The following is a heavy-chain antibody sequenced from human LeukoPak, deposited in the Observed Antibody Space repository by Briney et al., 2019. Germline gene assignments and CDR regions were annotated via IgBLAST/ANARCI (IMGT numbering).Heavy chain of an antibody. CDR1: GGSFSGYY. D-gene: IGHD6-19*01. J-gene: IGHJ5*02. CDR3: ARAESGKQWLT. Sequence: SETLSLTCAVYGGSFSGYYWSWTRQPPGKGLEWIGEINHSGSTNYNPSLKSRVTISVDTSKNQFSLKLSSVTAADTAVYYCARAESGKQWLTWGQGTLVTVSS. CDR2: INHSGST. V-gene: IGHV4-34*01.